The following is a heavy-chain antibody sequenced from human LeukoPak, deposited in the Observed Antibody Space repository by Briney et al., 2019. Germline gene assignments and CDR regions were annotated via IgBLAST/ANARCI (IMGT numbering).Heavy chain of an antibody. V-gene: IGHV4-4*07. CDR3: AGASSRWTSSYFDY. J-gene: IGHJ4*02. Sequence: SETLSLTCTVSGGSISSYYWSWIRQPAVKGLEWIGRIYTSGSTNYNPSLKSRVTLSVDTSKNQFSLRLSSVTAADTAVYYCAGASSRWTSSYFDYWGQGTLVTVSS. CDR2: IYTSGST. D-gene: IGHD6-13*01. CDR1: GGSISSYY.